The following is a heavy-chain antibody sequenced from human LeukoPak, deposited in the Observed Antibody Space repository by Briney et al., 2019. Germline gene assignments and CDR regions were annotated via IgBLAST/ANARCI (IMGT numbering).Heavy chain of an antibody. CDR3: AKDGVGATATQH. CDR2: IRYDGSNK. D-gene: IGHD1-26*01. J-gene: IGHJ1*01. CDR1: GFTFRSYG. Sequence: GGSLRLSCAASGFTFRSYGMHWVRQAPGKGLEWVAFIRYDGSNKYYADSVKGRFTISRDNSKNTLYLQMNSLRAEDTAVYYCAKDGVGATATQHWGQGTLVTVSS. V-gene: IGHV3-30*02.